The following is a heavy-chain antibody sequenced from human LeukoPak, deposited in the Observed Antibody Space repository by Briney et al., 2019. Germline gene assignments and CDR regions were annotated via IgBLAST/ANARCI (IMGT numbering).Heavy chain of an antibody. D-gene: IGHD1-14*01. CDR2: IYPDDSDI. V-gene: IGHV5-51*01. Sequence: GASLQISCKGSGSTFTTYWIGWGRELPGKGLEWMALIYPDDSDIRYSPSFQGQVTISADKSMNTAYLQWSSLQASDTAMYYCVRRNRYDFEYWGQGSLVTVSS. CDR3: VRRNRYDFEY. CDR1: GSTFTTYW. J-gene: IGHJ4*02.